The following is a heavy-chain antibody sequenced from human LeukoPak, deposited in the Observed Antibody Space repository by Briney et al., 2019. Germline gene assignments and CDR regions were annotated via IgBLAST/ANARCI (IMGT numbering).Heavy chain of an antibody. V-gene: IGHV1-2*02. D-gene: IGHD3-22*01. CDR3: ARDYYDSSGYYQNKIWLYYFDY. CDR2: INPNSGGT. CDR1: GYTFTGYY. J-gene: IGHJ4*02. Sequence: GASVKVSCKASGYTFTGYYMHWVRQAPGQGLEWMGWINPNSGGTNYAQKFQGRVTMTRDTSISTAYMELSRLRSEDTAVYYCARDYYDSSGYYQNKIWLYYFDYWGQGTLVTVSS.